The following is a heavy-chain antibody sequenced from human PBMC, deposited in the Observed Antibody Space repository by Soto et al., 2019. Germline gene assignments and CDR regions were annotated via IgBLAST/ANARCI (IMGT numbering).Heavy chain of an antibody. CDR3: AREIVGAKFDT. J-gene: IGHJ5*02. CDR1: GYTFTSYD. D-gene: IGHD1-26*01. CDR2: MNPNSGNT. Sequence: QVQLVQTGAEVKKPGASVKVSCKASGYTFTSYDINWVRQATGQGLAWMGWMNPNSGNTVYAQNFQGRVTMTRNPSIRAAYMELSSLRSDDTAVYYCAREIVGAKFDTWGQGTLVTVSS. V-gene: IGHV1-8*01.